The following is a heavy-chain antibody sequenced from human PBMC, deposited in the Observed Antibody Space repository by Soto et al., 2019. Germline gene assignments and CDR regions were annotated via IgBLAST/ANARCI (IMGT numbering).Heavy chain of an antibody. Sequence: SETLSLTCTVSGGSISSGDYYWSWIRQPPGKGLEWIGYIYYSGSTYYNPSLKSRVTISVDTSKNQFSLKLSSVTAADTAVYYCARGRLRLGELSPNFDYWGQGTLVTVSS. V-gene: IGHV4-30-4*01. D-gene: IGHD3-16*02. CDR1: GGSISSGDYY. CDR3: ARGRLRLGELSPNFDY. CDR2: IYYSGST. J-gene: IGHJ4*02.